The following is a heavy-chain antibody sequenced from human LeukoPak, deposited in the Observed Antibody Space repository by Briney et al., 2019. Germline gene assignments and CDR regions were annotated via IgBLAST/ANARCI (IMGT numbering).Heavy chain of an antibody. V-gene: IGHV1-69*13. Sequence: SVKVSCKASGGTFSSYAISWVRQAPGQGLEWMGGIIPIFGTANYAQKFQGRVTITADESTSTAYMELSSLRSEDTAVYYCASSIVVVPAAMGYYYYYMDVWGKGTTVTVSS. CDR1: GGTFSSYA. D-gene: IGHD2-2*01. CDR3: ASSIVVVPAAMGYYYYYMDV. CDR2: IIPIFGTA. J-gene: IGHJ6*03.